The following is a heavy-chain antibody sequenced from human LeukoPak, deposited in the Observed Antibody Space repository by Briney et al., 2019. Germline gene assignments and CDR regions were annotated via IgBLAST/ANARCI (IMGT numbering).Heavy chain of an antibody. CDR1: GFTVSSNY. CDR3: ASSLHGGLFDY. Sequence: PGGSLRLSCAASGFTVSSNYMSWVRQAPGKGLEWVSVIYSGGSTYYADSVKGRFTISRDNSKNTLYLQMNSLRAEDTAVYYCASSLHGGLFDYWGQGTLVTVSS. J-gene: IGHJ4*02. CDR2: IYSGGST. V-gene: IGHV3-66*01. D-gene: IGHD3-10*01.